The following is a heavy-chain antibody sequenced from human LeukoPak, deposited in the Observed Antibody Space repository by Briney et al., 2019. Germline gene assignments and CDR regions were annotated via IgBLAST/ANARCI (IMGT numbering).Heavy chain of an antibody. Sequence: ASVKVSCKASGYTFTSYGISWVRQAPGQGLEWMGWISAYNGNTNYAQKLQGRVTMTTDTSTNTAYMELRSLRSDDTAVYYCARDRQQLVGDAFDIWGQGTMVTVSS. CDR1: GYTFTSYG. D-gene: IGHD6-13*01. CDR2: ISAYNGNT. J-gene: IGHJ3*02. CDR3: ARDRQQLVGDAFDI. V-gene: IGHV1-18*01.